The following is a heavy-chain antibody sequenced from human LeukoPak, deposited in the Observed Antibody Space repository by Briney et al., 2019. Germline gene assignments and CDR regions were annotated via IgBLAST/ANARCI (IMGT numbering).Heavy chain of an antibody. V-gene: IGHV3-30*04. CDR2: ISYDGSDK. CDR3: AKDDAWLQYGD. D-gene: IGHD5-24*01. J-gene: IGHJ4*02. CDR1: GFTFSLYT. Sequence: GRSLRLSCAASGFTFSLYTMHWVRQAPGKGLEWVAVISYDGSDKYYADSVKGRFTISRDNSKGTVSLQMNSLRPEDTAVYYCAKDDAWLQYGDWGRGTLVTVSS.